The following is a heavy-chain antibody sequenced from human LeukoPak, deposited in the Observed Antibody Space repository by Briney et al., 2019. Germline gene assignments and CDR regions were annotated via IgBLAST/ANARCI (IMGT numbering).Heavy chain of an antibody. CDR1: GYTFTSYV. Sequence: ASVKVSCKAFGYTFTSYVISWVRQAPGQGLEGMGWISADNGNTDYAQRFQGRVTMTTDTSTSTAYMELRSLRSDDTAVYYCARETSQKGAHYMDVWGKGTTVTISS. V-gene: IGHV1-18*01. D-gene: IGHD3-16*01. CDR3: ARETSQKGAHYMDV. J-gene: IGHJ6*03. CDR2: ISADNGNT.